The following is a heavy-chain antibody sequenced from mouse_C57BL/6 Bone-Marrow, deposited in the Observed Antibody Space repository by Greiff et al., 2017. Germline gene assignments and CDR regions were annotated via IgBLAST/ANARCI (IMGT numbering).Heavy chain of an antibody. Sequence: QVQLKQPGAELVMPGASVKLSCKASGYTFTSYWMHWVKQRPGQGLEWIGEIDPSDSYTNYNQKFNGKSTLTVDKSSSTAYMQLSSLTSEDSAVYYCATEFYYYGSSYWYFDVWGTGTTVTVSS. CDR2: IDPSDSYT. D-gene: IGHD1-1*01. V-gene: IGHV1-69*01. J-gene: IGHJ1*03. CDR3: ATEFYYYGSSYWYFDV. CDR1: GYTFTSYW.